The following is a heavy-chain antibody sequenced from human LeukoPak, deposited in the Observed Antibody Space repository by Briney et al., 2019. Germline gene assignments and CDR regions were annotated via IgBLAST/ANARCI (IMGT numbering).Heavy chain of an antibody. V-gene: IGHV3-30*02. J-gene: IGHJ4*02. Sequence: GGALRLSCAASGLTFSSHGMHWVRQAPGKGLEGVAFIRYDGSNKYYTDSVKGRFTISRDNPKNTLDLQMNTLRAEDTAVYYCAKDVAYYGGNLDYWGQGTLVTVSS. CDR3: AKDVAYYGGNLDY. D-gene: IGHD4-23*01. CDR1: GLTFSSHG. CDR2: IRYDGSNK.